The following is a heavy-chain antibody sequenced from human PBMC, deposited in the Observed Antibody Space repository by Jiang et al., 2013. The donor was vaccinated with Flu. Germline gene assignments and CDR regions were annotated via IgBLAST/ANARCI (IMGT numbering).Heavy chain of an antibody. CDR3: ASASIWSGYYPFDY. D-gene: IGHD3-3*01. J-gene: IGHJ4*02. Sequence: SGLVKPSQTLSLTCAVSGGSISSGGSSWSWIRQPSGKALEWIGYIYHGGSAYSNPSLKTRVTMSVDRSKNQFSLKLSSVTAADTAVYYCASASIWSGYYPFDYWGQGTLVTVSS. CDR1: GGSISSGGSS. CDR2: IYHGGSA. V-gene: IGHV4-30-2*01.